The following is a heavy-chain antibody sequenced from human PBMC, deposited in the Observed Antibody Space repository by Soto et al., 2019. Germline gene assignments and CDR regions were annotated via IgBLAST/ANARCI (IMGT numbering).Heavy chain of an antibody. Sequence: NPSETLSLTCAVYGGSFSGHSWTWIRQSPGKGLEWIGDINHSGRVNYSPSLKSRVTISLDTSKNQFSLTLSAVTAADTAMYYCSTSMGGDCTSISCSHNWFDPWGQGTLVTVSS. J-gene: IGHJ5*02. CDR2: INHSGRV. V-gene: IGHV4-34*01. CDR3: STSMGGDCTSISCSHNWFDP. CDR1: GGSFSGHS. D-gene: IGHD2-2*01.